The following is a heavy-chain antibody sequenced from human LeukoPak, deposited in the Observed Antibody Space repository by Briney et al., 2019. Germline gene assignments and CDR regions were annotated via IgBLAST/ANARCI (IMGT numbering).Heavy chain of an antibody. CDR3: ARDSRGYSYGSPPFDY. J-gene: IGHJ4*02. D-gene: IGHD5-18*01. Sequence: GGSLRLSCAASGFTFRNHWMGWVRQAPGKGLEWVSYISSSGSTIYYADSVKGRFTISRDNAKNSLYLQMNSLRAEDTAVYYCARDSRGYSYGSPPFDYWGQGTLVTVSS. V-gene: IGHV3-48*04. CDR2: ISSSGSTI. CDR1: GFTFRNHW.